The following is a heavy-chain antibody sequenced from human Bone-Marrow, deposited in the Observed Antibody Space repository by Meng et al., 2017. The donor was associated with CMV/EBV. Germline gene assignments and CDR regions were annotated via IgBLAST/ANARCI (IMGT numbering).Heavy chain of an antibody. CDR3: ARASGYSSGWYLW. D-gene: IGHD6-19*01. Sequence: QVHVPRWGAGLLKPSATLSLTCAVYGGSFSGYYWRWIRQPPGKGLEWIGEINHSGSTNYNPSLKSRVTISVDTSKSQFSLKLSSVTAADTAVYYCARASGYSSGWYLWWGQGTLVTVSS. CDR2: INHSGST. CDR1: GGSFSGYY. J-gene: IGHJ4*02. V-gene: IGHV4-34*01.